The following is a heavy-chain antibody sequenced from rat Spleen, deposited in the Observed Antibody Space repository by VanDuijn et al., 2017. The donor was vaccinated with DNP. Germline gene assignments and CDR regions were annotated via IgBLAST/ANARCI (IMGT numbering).Heavy chain of an antibody. Sequence: EVQLVDSGGGLVQPGRSLKLSCAASRFTFSNYDMTWIRQVPGKGLEWVASITSSGGGTFYGDSVKGRFTVSRDTAKSSLYLQMDSLKSEDTATYYCTTGYYSRYWGQGVMVTVSS. CDR3: TTGYYSRY. V-gene: IGHV5-27*01. J-gene: IGHJ2*01. CDR2: ITSSGGGT. CDR1: RFTFSNYD. D-gene: IGHD1-2*01.